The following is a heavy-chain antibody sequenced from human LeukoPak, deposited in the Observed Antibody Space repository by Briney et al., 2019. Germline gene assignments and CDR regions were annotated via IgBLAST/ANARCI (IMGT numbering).Heavy chain of an antibody. V-gene: IGHV1-18*01. CDR3: ARDGEPYYYDSSGYYADY. Sequence: GASVKVSCKASGYTFTSYGISWVRQAPGQGLEWMGWISAYNGNTNYAQKLQGRVTMTTDTSTSTAYMELRSLRSDDTAVYYCARDGEPYYYDSSGYYADYWGQGTLVTVSS. J-gene: IGHJ4*02. D-gene: IGHD3-22*01. CDR1: GYTFTSYG. CDR2: ISAYNGNT.